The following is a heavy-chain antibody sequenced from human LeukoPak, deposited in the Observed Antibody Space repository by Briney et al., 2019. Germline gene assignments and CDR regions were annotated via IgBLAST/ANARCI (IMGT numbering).Heavy chain of an antibody. CDR1: GFTFSSYA. D-gene: IGHD2-2*01. V-gene: IGHV3-23*01. CDR2: ISGSGGST. J-gene: IGHJ6*02. CDR3: ARGERYCSSTSCPRAPYYYYGMDV. Sequence: GGSLRLSCAASGFTFSSYAMSWVRQAPGKGLEWVSAISGSGGSTYYADSVKGRFTISRDNSKNTLYLQMNSLRAEYTAVYYCARGERYCSSTSCPRAPYYYYGMDVWGQGTTVTVSS.